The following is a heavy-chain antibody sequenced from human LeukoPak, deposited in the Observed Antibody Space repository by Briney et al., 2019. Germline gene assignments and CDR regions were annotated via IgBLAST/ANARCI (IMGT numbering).Heavy chain of an antibody. J-gene: IGHJ4*02. CDR3: ALSSVWYGYFDY. Sequence: PSETLSLTCAVYGGSFSGYYWSRIRQPPGKGLEWIGEINHSGSTNYSPSLKSRVTISVDTSKNQFSLKLSSVTAADTAVYYCALSSVWYGYFDYWGQGTLVTVSS. D-gene: IGHD6-19*01. CDR1: GGSFSGYY. V-gene: IGHV4-34*01. CDR2: INHSGST.